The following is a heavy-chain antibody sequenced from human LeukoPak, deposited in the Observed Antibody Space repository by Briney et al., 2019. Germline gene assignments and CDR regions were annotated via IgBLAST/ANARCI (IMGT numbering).Heavy chain of an antibody. V-gene: IGHV3-30*03. CDR1: GFTFSSYG. CDR2: ISYDGSNK. CDR3: ARDHNWAFDY. D-gene: IGHD1-20*01. Sequence: GRSLRLSCAASGFTFSSYGMHWVRQAPGKGLEWVAVISYDGSNKYYADSVKGRFTISRDNSKNTLYLQMNSLRAEDTAVYYCARDHNWAFDYWGQGALVTVSS. J-gene: IGHJ4*02.